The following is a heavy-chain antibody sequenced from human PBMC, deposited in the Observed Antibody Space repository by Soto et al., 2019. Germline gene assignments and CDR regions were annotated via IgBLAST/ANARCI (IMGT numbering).Heavy chain of an antibody. D-gene: IGHD2-2*01. CDR2: IIPIFGTA. V-gene: IGHV1-69*12. J-gene: IGHJ6*02. CDR3: ARHVPAAGYYSGMDV. Sequence: QVQLVQSGAEVKKPGSSVKVSCKASGGTFSSYAISGVRQAPGQGLEWMGGIIPIFGTANYAQKFQGRVTITADESPSTAYMELSSLRSAATAVYYCARHVPAAGYYSGMDVWGQGTTVTVSS. CDR1: GGTFSSYA.